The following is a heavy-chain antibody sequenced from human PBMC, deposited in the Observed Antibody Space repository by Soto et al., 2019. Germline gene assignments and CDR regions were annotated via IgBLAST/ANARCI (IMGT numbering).Heavy chain of an antibody. D-gene: IGHD1-7*01. Sequence: ASVKVSCKASGYTFTSYGISWVRQAPGQGLEWIGWISVGSGNTNYAQKFQERVTITRDMSTSTAYMELSSLRSEDTAVHYCAAFIAPITGTTRRYYYYMDVWGKGTTVTVSS. CDR1: GYTFTSYG. CDR3: AAFIAPITGTTRRYYYYMDV. J-gene: IGHJ6*03. CDR2: ISVGSGNT. V-gene: IGHV1-58*02.